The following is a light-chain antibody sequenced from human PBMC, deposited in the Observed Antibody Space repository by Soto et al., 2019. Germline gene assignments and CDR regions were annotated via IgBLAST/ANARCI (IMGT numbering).Light chain of an antibody. CDR1: QGIRGW. Sequence: DIKMTQSTSSLSAFIGDRVTITCRASQGIRGWLAWYQLKPGKAPTSLIYATSTLQDGVPSRFSGNGSETEFTLTISSLQPDDFATYYCQHYNSYSEAFGQGTKVDIK. CDR2: ATS. V-gene: IGKV1D-16*01. CDR3: QHYNSYSEA. J-gene: IGKJ1*01.